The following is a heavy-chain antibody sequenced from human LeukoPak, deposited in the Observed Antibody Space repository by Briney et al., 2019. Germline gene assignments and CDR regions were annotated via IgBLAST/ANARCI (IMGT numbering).Heavy chain of an antibody. CDR1: GGSISSGSYY. CDR2: IYTSGST. V-gene: IGHV4-61*02. CDR3: ARDLAAAGFDY. J-gene: IGHJ4*02. D-gene: IGHD6-13*01. Sequence: SSQTLSLTXTVSGGSISSGSYYWSWIRQPAGKGLEWIGRIYTSGSTNYNPSLKSRVTISVDTSKNQFSLKLSSVTAADTAVYYCARDLAAAGFDYWGQGTLVTVSS.